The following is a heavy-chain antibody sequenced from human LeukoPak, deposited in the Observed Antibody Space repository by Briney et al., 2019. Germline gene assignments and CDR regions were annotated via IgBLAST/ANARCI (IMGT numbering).Heavy chain of an antibody. CDR3: VRDGIVGASYYFDY. Sequence: GGSLRLSCAGSGFTFSGYNMNWIRRAPGKGLEWVSSISTSSSFIDYADSVKGRFTISRDNAKDSLHLQMDSLRADDTAMYYCVRDGIVGASYYFDYWGQGTLVTVSS. J-gene: IGHJ4*02. CDR1: GFTFSGYN. V-gene: IGHV3-21*04. CDR2: ISTSSSFI. D-gene: IGHD1-26*01.